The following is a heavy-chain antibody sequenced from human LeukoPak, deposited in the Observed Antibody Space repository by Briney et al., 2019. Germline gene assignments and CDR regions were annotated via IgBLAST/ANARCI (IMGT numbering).Heavy chain of an antibody. V-gene: IGHV3-30*18. CDR3: AKDRGEGSYYIFDY. CDR1: GFTFSSYG. Sequence: GGSLRLSCAASGFTFSSYGMHWVRQAPGKGLEWVAVISYDGSNKYYADSVKGRFTISRDNSKNTLYLQMNSLRAEDTAVYYCAKDRGEGSYYIFDYWGQGTLVTVSS. D-gene: IGHD3-10*01. CDR2: ISYDGSNK. J-gene: IGHJ4*02.